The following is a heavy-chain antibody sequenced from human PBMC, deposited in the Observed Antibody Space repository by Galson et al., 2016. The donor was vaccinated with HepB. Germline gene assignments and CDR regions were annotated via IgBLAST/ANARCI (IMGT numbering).Heavy chain of an antibody. Sequence: SVKVSCKASGYTFTSYYLHWVRQAPGQGLEWMGIINSSGGNTRYAQKFQGRVTMTRDTSTSTVYMELSSLRSEDTAVYYCARDQSRFKTYSDFWSGEVGPSPGDYFDYWGQGTLVTVSS. D-gene: IGHD3-3*01. J-gene: IGHJ4*02. CDR3: ARDQSRFKTYSDFWSGEVGPSPGDYFDY. CDR1: GYTFTSYY. CDR2: INSSGGNT. V-gene: IGHV1-46*01.